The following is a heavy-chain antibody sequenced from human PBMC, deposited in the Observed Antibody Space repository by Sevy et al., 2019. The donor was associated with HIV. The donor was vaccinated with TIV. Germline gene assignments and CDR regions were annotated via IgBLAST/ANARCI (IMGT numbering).Heavy chain of an antibody. CDR3: ARGAYGGSYRFDY. V-gene: IGHV4-31*03. CDR2: IYYSWST. J-gene: IGHJ4*02. D-gene: IGHD1-26*01. Sequence: SETLSLTCTVSGGSISSGGYYWSWIRQHPGKGLEWIGYIYYSWSTYYNPSLKSRVTISVDTSKNQFSLKLSSVTAADTAVYYCARGAYGGSYRFDYWGQGTLVTVSS. CDR1: GGSISSGGYY.